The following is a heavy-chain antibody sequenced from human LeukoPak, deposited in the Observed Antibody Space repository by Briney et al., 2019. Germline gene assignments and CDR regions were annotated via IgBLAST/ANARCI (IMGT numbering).Heavy chain of an antibody. V-gene: IGHV3-21*01. Sequence: GGSLRLSCAASGFTFSSYSMNWVRQAPGKGLDYADSVKGRFTISRDNAKNSLYLQMNSLRAEDTAVYYCAREGILTGYYWGQGTLVTVYS. CDR1: GFTFSSYS. CDR3: AREGILTGYY. D-gene: IGHD3-9*01. J-gene: IGHJ4*02.